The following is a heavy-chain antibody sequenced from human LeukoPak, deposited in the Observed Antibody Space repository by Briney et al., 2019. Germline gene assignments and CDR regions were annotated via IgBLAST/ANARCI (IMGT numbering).Heavy chain of an antibody. CDR3: ARDRRGEKSQYNCFDP. Sequence: GGSLRLSCTASGFTFSSYWMNWARQAPGKGLEWVANIKEDGSEQYYVDSVKGRFTISRDNAKNSLHLQMNSLRAEDTAVYFCARDRRGEKSQYNCFDPWGQGTLVTVSS. CDR2: IKEDGSEQ. V-gene: IGHV3-7*01. J-gene: IGHJ5*02. CDR1: GFTFSSYW. D-gene: IGHD3-10*01.